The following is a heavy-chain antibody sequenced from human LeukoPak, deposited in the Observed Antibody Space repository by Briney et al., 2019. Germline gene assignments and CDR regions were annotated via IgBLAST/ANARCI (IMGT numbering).Heavy chain of an antibody. V-gene: IGHV5-51*01. J-gene: IGHJ5*02. D-gene: IGHD2-2*01. Sequence: GESLKISCKGSGYSFTSYWIGWVRQMPGKGLEWMGIIYPGDSDTRYSPSFRGQVTISADKSISTAYLQWSSLKASDTAMYYCARQLNCSSTSCYDWFDPWGQGTLVTVSS. CDR1: GYSFTSYW. CDR3: ARQLNCSSTSCYDWFDP. CDR2: IYPGDSDT.